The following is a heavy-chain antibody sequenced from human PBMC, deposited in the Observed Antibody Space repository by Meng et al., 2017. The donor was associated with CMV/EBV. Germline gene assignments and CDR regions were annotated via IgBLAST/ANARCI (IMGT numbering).Heavy chain of an antibody. J-gene: IGHJ3*02. Sequence: GESLKISCAASGFTFSSYWMSWVRQAPGKGLEWVANIKQDGSEKYYVDSVKGRFTISRDNAKNSLYLQMNSLRAEDTAAYYCARLFTDAFDIWGQGTMVTVSS. CDR2: IKQDGSEK. D-gene: IGHD3-10*01. CDR3: ARLFTDAFDI. CDR1: GFTFSSYW. V-gene: IGHV3-7*01.